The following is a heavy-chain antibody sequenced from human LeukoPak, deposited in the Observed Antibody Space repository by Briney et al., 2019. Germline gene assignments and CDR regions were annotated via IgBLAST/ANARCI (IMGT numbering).Heavy chain of an antibody. CDR1: GGSFSGYY. Sequence: PSETLSLTCAVYGGSFSGYYWSWIRQPPGKGLEWIGEINHSGSTNYNPSLKSRVTISVDTSKNQFSLKLSSVTAADTAVYYCARGVDYDFWSGYYIGYYYYYMDVWGKGTTVTVSS. V-gene: IGHV4-34*01. CDR3: ARGVDYDFWSGYYIGYYYYYMDV. CDR2: INHSGST. J-gene: IGHJ6*03. D-gene: IGHD3-3*01.